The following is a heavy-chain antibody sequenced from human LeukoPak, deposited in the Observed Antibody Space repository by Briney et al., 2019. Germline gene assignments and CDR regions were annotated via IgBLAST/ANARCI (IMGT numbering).Heavy chain of an antibody. CDR3: ARESALGYRYGLDAFDI. J-gene: IGHJ3*02. V-gene: IGHV1-18*01. Sequence: ASVKVSCKASGYTFTSFGISWVRQAPGQGLEWMGWISAYNGNTNYAQKLQGRVTMTTDTSTSTAYMELRSLRSDDTAVYYCARESALGYRYGLDAFDIWGQGTMVTVSS. D-gene: IGHD5-18*01. CDR1: GYTFTSFG. CDR2: ISAYNGNT.